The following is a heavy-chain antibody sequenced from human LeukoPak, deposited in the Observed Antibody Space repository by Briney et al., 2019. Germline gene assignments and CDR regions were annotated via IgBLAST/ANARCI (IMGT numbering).Heavy chain of an antibody. CDR3: ARETQLEYFDY. CDR2: INHSGST. J-gene: IGHJ4*02. CDR1: GGSFSGYY. D-gene: IGHD3-3*01. V-gene: IGHV4-34*01. Sequence: SETLSLTCAVYGGSFSGYYWSWIRLPPGKGLEWIGEINHSGSTNYNPSLKSRVTISVDTPKNQFSLKLSSVTAADTAVYYCARETQLEYFDYWGQGTLVTVSS.